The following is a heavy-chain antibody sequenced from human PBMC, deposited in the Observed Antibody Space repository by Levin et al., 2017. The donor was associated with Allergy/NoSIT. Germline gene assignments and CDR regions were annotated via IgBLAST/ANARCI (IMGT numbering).Heavy chain of an antibody. J-gene: IGHJ4*02. V-gene: IGHV3-21*01. D-gene: IGHD5-18*01. CDR3: AGASYSYGPEGIDY. CDR2: ISSSSSYI. CDR1: GFTFSSYS. Sequence: PGGSLRLSCAASGFTFSSYSMNWVRQAPGKGLEWVSSISSSSSYIYYADSVKGRFTISRDNAKNSLYLQMNSLRAEDTAVYYCAGASYSYGPEGIDYWGQGTLVTVSS.